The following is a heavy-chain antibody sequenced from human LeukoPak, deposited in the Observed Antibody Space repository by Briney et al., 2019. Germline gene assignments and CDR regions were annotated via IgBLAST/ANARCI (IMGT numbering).Heavy chain of an antibody. CDR1: GYTFTGYY. J-gene: IGHJ4*02. CDR3: GGSGSYRSPYYFDY. V-gene: IGHV1-69*05. Sequence: SVKVSCKASGYTFTGYYMHWVRQAPGQGLEWMGGIIPIFGTANYAQKFQGRVTITTDESTSTAYMELSSLRSEDTAVYYCGGSGSYRSPYYFDYWGQGTLVTVSS. CDR2: IIPIFGTA. D-gene: IGHD3-10*01.